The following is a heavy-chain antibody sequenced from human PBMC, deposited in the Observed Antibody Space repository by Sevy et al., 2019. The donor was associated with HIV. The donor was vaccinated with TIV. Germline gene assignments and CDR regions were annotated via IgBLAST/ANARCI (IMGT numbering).Heavy chain of an antibody. J-gene: IGHJ6*03. Sequence: GGSLRLSCTASGFTFGDYAMSWFRQAPGKGLEWVGFIRSKAYGGTTEYAASVKGRFTISRDDSKSIAYLQMNSLKTEETAVYYCTRERAITMVRGVIITSGGDYYYYYMDVWGKGTTVTVSS. V-gene: IGHV3-49*03. CDR1: GFTFGDYA. CDR3: TRERAITMVRGVIITSGGDYYYYYMDV. D-gene: IGHD3-10*01. CDR2: IRSKAYGGTT.